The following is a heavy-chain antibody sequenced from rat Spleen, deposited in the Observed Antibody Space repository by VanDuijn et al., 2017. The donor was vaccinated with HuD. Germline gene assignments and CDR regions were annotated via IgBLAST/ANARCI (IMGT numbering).Heavy chain of an antibody. Sequence: EVQLVESDGGLVQPGRSLKLSCAASGFTFSKFDMAWVRQAPTKGLEWVASISPSGGNTYYRDSMKGRFTVSRDDVKNTLYLQMDSLRSEDTATYYCARHLYYGYRGVDYWGQGVMVTVSS. J-gene: IGHJ2*01. D-gene: IGHD1-9*01. CDR1: GFTFSKFD. CDR3: ARHLYYGYRGVDY. CDR2: ISPSGGNT. V-gene: IGHV5S13*01.